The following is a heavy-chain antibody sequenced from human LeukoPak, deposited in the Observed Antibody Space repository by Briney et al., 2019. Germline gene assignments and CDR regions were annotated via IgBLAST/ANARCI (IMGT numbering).Heavy chain of an antibody. CDR3: AREGVSAYYYYMDV. Sequence: SQTLSLTCTVSGGSISSGSYYWSWIRQPAGKGLEWIGRIYTSGITHYNPSLKSRVTISVDTSKNQFSLKLSSVTAADTAVYYCAREGVSAYYYYMDVWGKGTTVTISS. D-gene: IGHD3-10*01. V-gene: IGHV4-61*02. J-gene: IGHJ6*03. CDR2: IYTSGIT. CDR1: GGSISSGSYY.